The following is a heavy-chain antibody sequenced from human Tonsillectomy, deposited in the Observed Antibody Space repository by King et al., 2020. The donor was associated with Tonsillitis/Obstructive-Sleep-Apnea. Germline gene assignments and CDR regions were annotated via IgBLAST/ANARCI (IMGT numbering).Heavy chain of an antibody. J-gene: IGHJ4*02. CDR3: ARVYYYDSIFFDY. CDR1: GGSISSYY. D-gene: IGHD3-22*01. CDR2: IYYSGST. V-gene: IGHV4-59*01. Sequence: VQLVESGGGVVQPGRTLSLTCTVSGGSISSYYWNWIRQPPGKGLEWIGYIYYSGSTNYNPSLKSRVTISLDTSKNQFSLKLSSVTAADTAVYYCARVYYYDSIFFDYWGQGTLVTVSS.